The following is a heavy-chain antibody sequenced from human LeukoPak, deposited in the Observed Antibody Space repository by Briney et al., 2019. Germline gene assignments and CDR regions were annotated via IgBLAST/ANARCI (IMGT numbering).Heavy chain of an antibody. Sequence: SGGSLRLSCAASGFTFSSYGMHWVRQAPGKGLEWVAVIWYDGSNKYYADSVKGRFTISRDNSKNTLYLQMNSLRAEDTAVYYCARDQGSSLNYYGMDVWSQGTTVTVSS. CDR1: GFTFSSYG. V-gene: IGHV3-33*01. CDR2: IWYDGSNK. CDR3: ARDQGSSLNYYGMDV. D-gene: IGHD2-2*01. J-gene: IGHJ6*02.